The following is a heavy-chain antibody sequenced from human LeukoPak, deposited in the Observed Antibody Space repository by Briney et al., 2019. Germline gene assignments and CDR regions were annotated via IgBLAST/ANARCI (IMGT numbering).Heavy chain of an antibody. CDR3: ARVKGQIAAAGRGDY. CDR1: GYTFTSYG. CDR2: ISAYNDNT. J-gene: IGHJ4*02. Sequence: GASVKVSCKASGYTFTSYGISWVRQAPGQGLEWMGWISAYNDNTNYAQKLQGRVTMTTDTSTSTAYMELRSLRSDDTAVYYCARVKGQIAAAGRGDYWGQGTLVTVSS. V-gene: IGHV1-18*01. D-gene: IGHD6-13*01.